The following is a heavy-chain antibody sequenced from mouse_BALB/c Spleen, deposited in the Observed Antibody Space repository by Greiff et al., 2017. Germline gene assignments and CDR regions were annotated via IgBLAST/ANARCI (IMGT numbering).Heavy chain of an antibody. CDR3: TRGDGNYFAY. J-gene: IGHJ3*01. Sequence: QVQLQQSGAELVRPGASVTLSCKASGYTFTDYEMHWVKQTPVHGLEWIGAIDPETGGTAYNQKFKGKATLTADKSSSTAYMELRSLTSEDAAVYYCTRGDGNYFAYWGQGTLVTVSA. D-gene: IGHD2-1*01. CDR1: GYTFTDYE. V-gene: IGHV1-15*01. CDR2: IDPETGGT.